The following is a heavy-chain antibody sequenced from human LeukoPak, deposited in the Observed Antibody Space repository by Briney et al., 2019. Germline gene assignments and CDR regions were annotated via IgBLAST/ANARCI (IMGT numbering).Heavy chain of an antibody. CDR2: INHSGST. J-gene: IGHJ5*02. V-gene: IGHV4-34*01. Sequence: ESLKISCAVYGGSFSGYYWSWIRQPPGKGLEWIGEINHSGSTNYNPSLKSRVTISVDTSKNQFSLKLSSVTAADTAVYYCARDAARRSFDPWGQGTLVTVSS. CDR1: GGSFSGYY. CDR3: ARDAARRSFDP. D-gene: IGHD6-6*01.